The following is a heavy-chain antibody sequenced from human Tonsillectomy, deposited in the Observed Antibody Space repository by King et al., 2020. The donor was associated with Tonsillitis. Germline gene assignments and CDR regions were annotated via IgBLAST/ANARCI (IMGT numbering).Heavy chain of an antibody. CDR1: GFTFSSYG. CDR3: AKEGGGFLEWLSPYYYYGMDV. CDR2: ISYDGSSK. Sequence: VQLVESGGGVVQPGRSLRLSCAASGFTFSSYGMHWLRQAPGKGLEWVAVISYDGSSKYYADSVKGRFTISRDNSKNTLYLQMNSLRAEDTAVYYCAKEGGGFLEWLSPYYYYGMDVWGQGTTVTVSS. J-gene: IGHJ6*02. D-gene: IGHD3-3*01. V-gene: IGHV3-30*18.